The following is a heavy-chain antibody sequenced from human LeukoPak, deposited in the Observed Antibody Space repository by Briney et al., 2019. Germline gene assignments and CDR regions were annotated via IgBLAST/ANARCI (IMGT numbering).Heavy chain of an antibody. CDR1: GGSISIYY. V-gene: IGHV4-59*01. CDR3: ARDVGSLSGSEVAFDI. D-gene: IGHD1-26*01. Sequence: SETLSLTCTVSGGSISIYYWSWIRQPPGKGLEWIGYIYYSRSTNYNPSLKSRVTISVDTSKNQFSLKLSSVTAADTAVYYCARDVGSLSGSEVAFDIWGQGTMVTVSS. CDR2: IYYSRST. J-gene: IGHJ3*02.